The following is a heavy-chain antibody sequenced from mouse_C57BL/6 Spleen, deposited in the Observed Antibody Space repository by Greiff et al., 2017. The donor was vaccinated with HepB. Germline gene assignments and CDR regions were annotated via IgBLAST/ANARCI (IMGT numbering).Heavy chain of an antibody. Sequence: VQGVESGPELVKPGASVKISCKASGYAFSSSWMNWVKQRPGKGLEWIGRIYPGDGDTNYNGKFKGKATLTADKSSSTAYMQLSSLTSEDSAVYFCARSTTVVAPMDYWGQGTSVTVSS. V-gene: IGHV1-82*01. CDR3: ARSTTVVAPMDY. J-gene: IGHJ4*01. CDR1: GYAFSSSW. D-gene: IGHD1-1*01. CDR2: IYPGDGDT.